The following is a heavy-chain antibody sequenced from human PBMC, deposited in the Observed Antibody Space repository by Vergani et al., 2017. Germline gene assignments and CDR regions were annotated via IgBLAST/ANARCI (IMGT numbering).Heavy chain of an antibody. D-gene: IGHD3-9*01. V-gene: IGHV3-23*01. Sequence: EVHLLESGGGLVQSGGSLRLSCAASGFTFSNSAVSWVRQAPGRGLAWVSSISGPGLSTYYADSVKGRFSISRDISKNTLYLQMNSLRAEDTAVYYCAKDRNYDILTGYSPLDYWGQGTLVTVSS. J-gene: IGHJ4*02. CDR1: GFTFSNSA. CDR3: AKDRNYDILTGYSPLDY. CDR2: ISGPGLST.